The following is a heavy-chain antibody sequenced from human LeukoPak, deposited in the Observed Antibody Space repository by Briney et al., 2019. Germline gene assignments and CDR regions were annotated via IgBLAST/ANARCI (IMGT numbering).Heavy chain of an antibody. CDR2: IYYSGST. CDR1: GGSISSYY. Sequence: PSETLSLTCTVSGGSISSYYWSWIRQPPGKGLEWIGYIYYSGSTNYNPSLKSRVTISVDTSKNQFSLKLSSVTAADTAVYYCARAPLHGCSSTSCFDYWGQGTLVTVSS. CDR3: ARAPLHGCSSTSCFDY. D-gene: IGHD2-2*01. J-gene: IGHJ4*02. V-gene: IGHV4-59*01.